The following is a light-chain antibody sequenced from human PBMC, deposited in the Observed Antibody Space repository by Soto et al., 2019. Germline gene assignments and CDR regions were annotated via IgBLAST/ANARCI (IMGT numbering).Light chain of an antibody. V-gene: IGLV2-11*01. CDR3: SSYTSSNTFYV. CDR1: SSDVGGYNY. Sequence: QSALTQPPSVSGSPGQSVTISCTGTSSDVGGYNYVSWYQQHTGKAPRLMIYDVTKRPSGVPDRFSGSKSGNTASLTISGLQAEDEADYYCSSYTSSNTFYVFGTGTKLTVL. J-gene: IGLJ1*01. CDR2: DVT.